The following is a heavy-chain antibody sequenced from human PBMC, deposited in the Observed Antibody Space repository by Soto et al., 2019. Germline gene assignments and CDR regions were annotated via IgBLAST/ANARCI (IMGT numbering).Heavy chain of an antibody. J-gene: IGHJ6*02. Sequence: GSLRLSCAASGFTFSSYGMHWVRQAPGKGLEWVAVISYDGSNKYYADSVKGRFTISRDNSKNTLYLQMNSLRAEDTAVYYCAKVVVPAGPGTQYYYYGMDVWGQGTTVTVSS. D-gene: IGHD2-2*01. V-gene: IGHV3-30*18. CDR1: GFTFSSYG. CDR3: AKVVVPAGPGTQYYYYGMDV. CDR2: ISYDGSNK.